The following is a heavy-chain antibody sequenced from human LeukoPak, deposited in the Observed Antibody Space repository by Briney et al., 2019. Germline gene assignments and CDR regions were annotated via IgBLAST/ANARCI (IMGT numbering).Heavy chain of an antibody. CDR1: GGSISSYY. D-gene: IGHD2-21*02. CDR3: ARTTAIQGSMVFDY. CDR2: IYTSGST. Sequence: KPSETLSLTCTVSGGSISSYYWSWIRQPAGKGLEWIGRIYTSGSTNYNPSLKSRVTMSVDTSKNQFSLKLSSVTAADTAVYYCARTTAIQGSMVFDYWGQGTLVTVSS. J-gene: IGHJ4*02. V-gene: IGHV4-4*07.